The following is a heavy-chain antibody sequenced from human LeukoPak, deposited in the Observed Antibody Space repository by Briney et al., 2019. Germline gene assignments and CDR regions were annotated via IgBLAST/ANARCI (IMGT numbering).Heavy chain of an antibody. D-gene: IGHD3-9*01. CDR3: ARALDVSLRYFDWLSPDLIFDY. J-gene: IGHJ4*02. CDR2: IYTSGST. Sequence: SQTLSLTCTVSGGSISSGSYYWSWIRQPAGKGLEWIGRIYTSGSTNYNPSLKSRVTISVDTSKNQFSLKLSSVTAADTAVYYCARALDVSLRYFDWLSPDLIFDYWGQGTLVTVSS. CDR1: GGSISSGSYY. V-gene: IGHV4-61*02.